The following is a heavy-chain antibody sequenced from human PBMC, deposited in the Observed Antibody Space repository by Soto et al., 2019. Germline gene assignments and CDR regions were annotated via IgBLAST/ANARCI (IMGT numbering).Heavy chain of an antibody. CDR2: IIPTFGRT. D-gene: IGHD3-10*02. J-gene: IGHJ6*02. V-gene: IGHV1-69*18. CDR1: GDTFSSYA. CDR3: ARDPLSSFAMDV. Sequence: QVQLVQSGAEVKKPGSSVKVSCKASGDTFSSYAISWVRQAPGKGLEWMGKIIPTFGRTNYAQKFQGRLTISADDSTNTAYMELTSLESDDTAVYYCARDPLSSFAMDVWGQGTTVTVSS.